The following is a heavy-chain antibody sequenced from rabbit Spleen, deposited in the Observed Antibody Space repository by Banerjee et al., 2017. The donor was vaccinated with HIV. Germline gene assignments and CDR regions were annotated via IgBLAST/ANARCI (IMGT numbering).Heavy chain of an antibody. CDR1: GFSFSDRDV. Sequence: QEQLVESGGGLVKPGASLTLTCKASGFSFSDRDVMCWVRQAPGKGLQWIACINIVTGKSVYASWAKGRFMMSRTSSTTVTLQMTSLTAADTATYFCGRYDGSTKSYYDLWGPGTSSPS. D-gene: IGHD4-2*01. V-gene: IGHV1S45*01. CDR2: INIVTGKS. J-gene: IGHJ4*01. CDR3: GRYDGSTKSYYDL.